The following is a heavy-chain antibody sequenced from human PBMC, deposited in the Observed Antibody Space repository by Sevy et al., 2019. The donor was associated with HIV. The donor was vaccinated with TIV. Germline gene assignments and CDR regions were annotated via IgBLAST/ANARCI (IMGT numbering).Heavy chain of an antibody. D-gene: IGHD3-10*01. J-gene: IGHJ6*02. V-gene: IGHV3-7*01. CDR3: ARPNQSSGSYYPTSGVGYYGMDV. CDR1: GFTFSSYW. Sequence: GGSLRLSCAASGFTFSSYWMSWVRQAPGKGLEWVANIKQDGSEKYYVDSVKGRFTISRDNAKNSLYLQMNSLRAEDTAVYYCARPNQSSGSYYPTSGVGYYGMDVWGQRTTVTVSS. CDR2: IKQDGSEK.